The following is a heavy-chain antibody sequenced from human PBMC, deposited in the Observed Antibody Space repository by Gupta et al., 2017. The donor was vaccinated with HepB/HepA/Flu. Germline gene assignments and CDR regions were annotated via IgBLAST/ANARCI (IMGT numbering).Heavy chain of an antibody. D-gene: IGHD3-16*01. V-gene: IGHV3-72*01. CDR2: TRDKARSYTT. J-gene: IGHJ6*02. CDR3: ARVLDVTWGKTGMDV. Sequence: DVQLVESGGGLVQPGGSLRPTCDCYEFSSNDYYMEWVLQAPGKGLEWVGRTRDKARSYTTEYAASVKDRFTISRDDSKNSLYLQMNGLKIEDTAVYYCARVLDVTWGKTGMDVWGQGTTVTVSS. CDR1: EFSSNDYY.